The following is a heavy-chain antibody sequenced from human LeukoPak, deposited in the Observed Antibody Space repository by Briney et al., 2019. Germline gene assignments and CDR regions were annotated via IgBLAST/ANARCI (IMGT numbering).Heavy chain of an antibody. CDR2: IYYSGST. CDR1: GGSISSYY. J-gene: IGHJ5*02. D-gene: IGHD3-10*01. CDR3: GSTNTNPALKSRVTISVDTSKNQFSLKLSSVTAADTAVYYCARDYGSGSYYNHYNWFDP. V-gene: IGHV4-59*01. Sequence: SETLSLTCTVSGGSISSYYWSWIRQPPGKGLEWIGYIYYSGSTNYNPSLKGRVTISVDTSKNQSSLKLSSVTAATRAVYYSGSTNTNPALKSRVTISVDTSKNQFSLKLSSVTAADTAVYYCARDYGSGSYYNHYNWFDPWGQGTLVTVSS.